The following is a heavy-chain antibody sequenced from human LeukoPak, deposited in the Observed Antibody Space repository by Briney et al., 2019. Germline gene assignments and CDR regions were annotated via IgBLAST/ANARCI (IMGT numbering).Heavy chain of an antibody. CDR3: ARARIGYCSSATCYGGFYFDY. J-gene: IGHJ4*02. CDR2: IYSSGST. Sequence: SETLSLTCAVSGGSISSSNWWSWVRPPPGKGLEWIGRIYSSGSTNYNPSLKSRVTISVDTSKNQFSLKLSSVTAADTALYYCARARIGYCSSATCYGGFYFDYWGQGTLVTVSS. V-gene: IGHV4-4*02. CDR1: GGSISSSNW. D-gene: IGHD2-2*01.